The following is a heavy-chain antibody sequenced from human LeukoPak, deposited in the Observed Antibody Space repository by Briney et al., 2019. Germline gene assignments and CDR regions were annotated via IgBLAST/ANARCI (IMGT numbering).Heavy chain of an antibody. J-gene: IGHJ4*02. Sequence: GASVKVSCKASGGTFSSYAISWVRQAPGQGLEWMGGIIPIFGTANYAQKFQGRVTITADESTSTAYMELSSLRSEDTAVYYCARGGKRYDILTGFDYWGQGTLVTVSS. CDR2: IIPIFGTA. CDR3: ARGGKRYDILTGFDY. V-gene: IGHV1-69*13. CDR1: GGTFSSYA. D-gene: IGHD3-9*01.